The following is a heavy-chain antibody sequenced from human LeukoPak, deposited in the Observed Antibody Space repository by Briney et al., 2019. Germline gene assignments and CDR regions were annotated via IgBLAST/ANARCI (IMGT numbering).Heavy chain of an antibody. CDR1: GLTFSSYG. CDR2: ASKDGSNK. D-gene: IGHD3-22*01. CDR3: RSYYYDSSGSYFDY. J-gene: IGHJ4*02. V-gene: IGHV3-30*03. Sequence: PGRSLRLSCAASGLTFSSYGMHWVRQAPGKGLECVAGASKDGSNKYYADSVKGRFTISRDNSRNTLYLQMNSLRAEDTAVFYCRSYYYDSSGSYFDYWGQGTLVTVSP.